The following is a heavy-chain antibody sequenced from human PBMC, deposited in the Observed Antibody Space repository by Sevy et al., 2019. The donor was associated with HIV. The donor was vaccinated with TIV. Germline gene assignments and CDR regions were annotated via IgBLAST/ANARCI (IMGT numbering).Heavy chain of an antibody. J-gene: IGHJ3*02. CDR2: IYPGDSEP. CDR3: AIPTGLDFVFVFGTIDI. Sequence: GESLKISCKGSGYSFTAYWIDWVRQVPGKGLEWMGAIYPGDSEPRYSPSVQGQVTISADKSLTTAYLQWSSLKASDTALNYCAIPTGLDFVFVFGTIDIWVQVTMVTVS. CDR1: GYSFTAYW. D-gene: IGHD2-15*01. V-gene: IGHV5-51*01.